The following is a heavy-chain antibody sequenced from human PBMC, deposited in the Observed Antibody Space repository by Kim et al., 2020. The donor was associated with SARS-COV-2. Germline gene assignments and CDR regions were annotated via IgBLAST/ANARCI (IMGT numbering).Heavy chain of an antibody. Sequence: ASVKVSCKASGYTFTSYGISWVRQAPGQGLEWMGWISAYNGNTNYAQKLQGRVTMTTDTSTSTAYMELRSLRSDDTAVYYCARCFGTGTTVGYYYYYGMDVWGQGTTVTVSS. V-gene: IGHV1-18*04. J-gene: IGHJ6*02. CDR3: ARCFGTGTTVGYYYYYGMDV. CDR1: GYTFTSYG. D-gene: IGHD1-1*01. CDR2: ISAYNGNT.